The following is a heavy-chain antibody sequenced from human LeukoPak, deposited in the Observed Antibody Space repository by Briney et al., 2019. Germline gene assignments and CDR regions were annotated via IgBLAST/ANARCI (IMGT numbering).Heavy chain of an antibody. V-gene: IGHV7-4-1*02. Sequence: GVSVKVSCKASGYTFTSYGISWVRQAPGQGLEWMGWINTNTGNPTYAQGFTGRFVFSLDTSVSTAYLQISSLKAEDTAVYYCARENYYGSGSYYHYWGQGTLVTVSS. CDR1: GYTFTSYG. D-gene: IGHD3-10*01. J-gene: IGHJ4*02. CDR2: INTNTGNP. CDR3: ARENYYGSGSYYHY.